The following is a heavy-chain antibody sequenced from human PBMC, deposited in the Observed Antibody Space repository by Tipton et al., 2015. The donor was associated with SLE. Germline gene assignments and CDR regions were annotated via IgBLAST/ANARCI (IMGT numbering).Heavy chain of an antibody. J-gene: IGHJ1*01. CDR2: IYPGDSHT. CDR3: AIPWGQHFEYFQH. D-gene: IGHD3-3*02. CDR1: GYSFTSYW. V-gene: IGHV5-51*03. Sequence: QLVQSGAEVKKPGESLKISCKGSGYSFTSYWIGWVRQMPGKGLEWMGIIYPGDSHTRYSPSFQGRVTISADKSISTAYLQWCSLKASDTAMYYCAIPWGQHFEYFQHCGQGTLVSVSS.